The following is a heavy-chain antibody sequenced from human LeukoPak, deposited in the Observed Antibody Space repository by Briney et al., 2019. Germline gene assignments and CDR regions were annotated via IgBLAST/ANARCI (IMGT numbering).Heavy chain of an antibody. CDR3: ARQVDCSTTSCYPPEFDF. J-gene: IGHJ4*02. V-gene: IGHV5-10-1*01. Sequence: GESLRISCKGSGYSFTYYWISWVRQMPGKGLEWMGRIDPSDSYASYSPSFQGHVTISADRPISTVYLQWSSLKASDTAIYYCARQVDCSTTSCYPPEFDFWGQGTLVTVSS. CDR1: GYSFTYYW. D-gene: IGHD2-2*01. CDR2: IDPSDSYA.